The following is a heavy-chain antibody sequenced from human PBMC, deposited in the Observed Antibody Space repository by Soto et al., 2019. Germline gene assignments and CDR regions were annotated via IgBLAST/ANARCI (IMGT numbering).Heavy chain of an antibody. CDR3: ASLSPTGYYYYYGMDV. Sequence: QVQLVQSGAEVKKPGASVKVSCKASGYTFTSYDINWVRQATGQGLEWMGWMNPNSGNTGYAQKLQGRVTMTRNTSISTAYMELSSLRSEDTAVYYCASLSPTGYYYYYGMDVWGQGTTVTVSS. CDR2: MNPNSGNT. D-gene: IGHD4-17*01. CDR1: GYTFTSYD. J-gene: IGHJ6*02. V-gene: IGHV1-8*01.